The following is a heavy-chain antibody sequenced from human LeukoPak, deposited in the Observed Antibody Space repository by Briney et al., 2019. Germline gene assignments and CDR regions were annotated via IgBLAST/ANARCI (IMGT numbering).Heavy chain of an antibody. CDR3: AAAYFGVDQYYYGMDV. CDR1: GFTLHNNY. Sequence: PGGSLRLSCAVSGFTLHNNYMSWVRQAPGKELGWVSVIYGGRETTQYADSVKGRFTISRDNNRNIIYLQMNSLRAEDTAVYYCAAAYFGVDQYYYGMDVWGQGTTVTVSS. J-gene: IGHJ6*02. CDR2: IYGGRETT. V-gene: IGHV3-53*01. D-gene: IGHD3-3*01.